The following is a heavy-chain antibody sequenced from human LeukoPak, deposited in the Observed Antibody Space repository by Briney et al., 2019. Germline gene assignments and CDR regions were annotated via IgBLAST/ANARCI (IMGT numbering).Heavy chain of an antibody. CDR1: GYTFTDHY. J-gene: IGHJ4*02. CDR3: ARGNYDFWSGYTFDY. V-gene: IGHV1-2*02. CDR2: INPNSGGT. D-gene: IGHD3-3*01. Sequence: ASVTVSCKASGYTFTDHYMHWVRQAPGQGLEWMGWINPNSGGTNYAQKFQGRVTMTRDTSISTAYMELSRLRSDDTAVYYCARGNYDFWSGYTFDYWGQGTLVTVSS.